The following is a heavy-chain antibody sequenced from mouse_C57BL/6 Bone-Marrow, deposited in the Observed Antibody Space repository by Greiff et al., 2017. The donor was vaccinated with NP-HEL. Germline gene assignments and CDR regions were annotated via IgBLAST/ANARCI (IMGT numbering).Heavy chain of an antibody. CDR3: AFLLRAWFAD. Sequence: VKLQQSGAELVRPGASVKMSCKASGYTFTSYTMHWVKQRPGQGLEWIGDINPSSGYTKYNQKFKDKATLTADKSSSTAYMQLSSLTSEDSAVYYCAFLLRAWFADWGQGTLVTVSA. CDR1: GYTFTSYT. CDR2: INPSSGYT. J-gene: IGHJ3*01. D-gene: IGHD2-10*01. V-gene: IGHV1-4*01.